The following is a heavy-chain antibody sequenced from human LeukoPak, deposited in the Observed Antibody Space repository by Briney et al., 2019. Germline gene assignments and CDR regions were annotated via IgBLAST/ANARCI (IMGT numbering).Heavy chain of an antibody. D-gene: IGHD6-19*01. J-gene: IGHJ5*02. V-gene: IGHV1-18*01. CDR2: ISAYNGNT. Sequence: ASVKVSCKASGYTFTSYGISWVRQAPGQGLEWMGWISAYNGNTNYAQKLQGRVTMTTDASTSTAYMELRSLRPDDTAVYYCARSEWLVAWFDPWGPGNLVTVPS. CDR1: GYTFTSYG. CDR3: ARSEWLVAWFDP.